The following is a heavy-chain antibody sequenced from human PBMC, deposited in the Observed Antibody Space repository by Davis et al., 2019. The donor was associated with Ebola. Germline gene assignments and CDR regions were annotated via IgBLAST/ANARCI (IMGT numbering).Heavy chain of an antibody. CDR3: ARVQVGVLD. Sequence: SETLSLTCAVYGGSFSGFFWSWIRQPPGKGLEWIGEINHSENTHYNPSLKSRVAISVDASKNQFSLKLSSVTAADTAMYYCARVQVGVLDWGQGNLVTVSS. J-gene: IGHJ4*02. CDR1: GGSFSGFF. D-gene: IGHD3-22*01. V-gene: IGHV4-34*01. CDR2: INHSENT.